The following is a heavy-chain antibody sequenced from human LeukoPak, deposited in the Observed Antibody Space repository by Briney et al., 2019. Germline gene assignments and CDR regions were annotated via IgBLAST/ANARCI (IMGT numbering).Heavy chain of an antibody. D-gene: IGHD3-10*01. CDR3: AREPDYYSSGRFDAFDI. V-gene: IGHV6-1*01. Sequence: SQTLSLTCAISGGSVSSNSAAWNWIRQSPSRGLEWLGRTYYRSKWYNDYAVSVKSRITINPDTSKNQFSLQLNSVTPEDTAVYYCAREPDYYSSGRFDAFDIWGQGTMVTVSS. J-gene: IGHJ3*02. CDR1: GGSVSSNSAA. CDR2: TYYRSKWYN.